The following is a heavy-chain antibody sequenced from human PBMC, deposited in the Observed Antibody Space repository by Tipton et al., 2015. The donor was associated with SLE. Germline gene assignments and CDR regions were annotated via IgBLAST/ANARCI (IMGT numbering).Heavy chain of an antibody. V-gene: IGHV1-8*02. CDR3: ASRVAVAGSFDY. CDR2: MNPNSSNT. D-gene: IGHD6-19*01. J-gene: IGHJ4*02. CDR1: GYTFTSYD. Sequence: QLVQSGAEVKKPGASVKVSCKASGYTFTSYDINWVRQATGQGLEWMGWMNPNSSNTGYAQKFQGRVTMTRNTSVSTAYMELSSLRSEDTAVYYCASRVAVAGSFDYWGQGTLVTVSS.